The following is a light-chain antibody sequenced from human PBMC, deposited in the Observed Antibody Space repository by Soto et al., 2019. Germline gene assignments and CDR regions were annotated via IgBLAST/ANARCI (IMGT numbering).Light chain of an antibody. CDR2: AAS. CDR1: QSISNY. CDR3: QQSYTRT. Sequence: IQLTQSPSSLSASVGDRVSISCRASQSISNYLNWYQQKPGKAPKVLIFAASRLQSGVPSRFSGSGSGTDFTLTISSLQPEDFATYYCQQSYTRTFGQGTKVEI. V-gene: IGKV1-39*01. J-gene: IGKJ1*01.